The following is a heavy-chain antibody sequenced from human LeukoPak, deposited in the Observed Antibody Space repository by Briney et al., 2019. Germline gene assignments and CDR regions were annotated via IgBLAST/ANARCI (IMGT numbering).Heavy chain of an antibody. J-gene: IGHJ4*02. D-gene: IGHD6-19*01. CDR2: IYHSGST. CDR1: GGSISSSSYY. Sequence: SETLSLTCTVSGGSISSSSYYWGWIRQPPGKGLEWIGSIYHSGSTYYNPSLKSRVTISVDTSKNQFSLKLSSVTAADTAVYYCARVRGWEEFDYWGQGTLVTVSS. CDR3: ARVRGWEEFDY. V-gene: IGHV4-39*07.